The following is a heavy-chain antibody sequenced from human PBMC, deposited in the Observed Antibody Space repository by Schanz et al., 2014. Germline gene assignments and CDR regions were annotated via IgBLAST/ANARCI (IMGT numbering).Heavy chain of an antibody. Sequence: EVQLVESGGGLVQPGGSLRLSCAASGFTFTGYVMTWVRQAPGKGLEWVSGLSASGGHTYYADSVKGRFTISRDNSKNTLYLLMNSLRAEDTAVYYCAKDLISGSSGFDYWGQGTLVTVSS. CDR3: AKDLISGSSGFDY. V-gene: IGHV3-23*04. J-gene: IGHJ4*02. CDR2: LSASGGHT. D-gene: IGHD6-19*01. CDR1: GFTFTGYV.